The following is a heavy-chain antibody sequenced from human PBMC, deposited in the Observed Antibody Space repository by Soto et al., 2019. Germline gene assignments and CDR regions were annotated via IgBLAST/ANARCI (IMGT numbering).Heavy chain of an antibody. V-gene: IGHV3-23*01. D-gene: IGHD2-8*01. CDR2: ISGGGDKT. CDR3: ARDSKWYGGQYFQD. Sequence: EVQLLQSAGGLAQPGTSLRLSCAASGFTFKYYAMTWVRQAPGKGLEWVSTISGGGDKTDYADSVKGRFRVSRDNSKDTLYLQMDSLRADDTALYYCARDSKWYGGQYFQDWAQGTLVTVSS. J-gene: IGHJ1*01. CDR1: GFTFKYYA.